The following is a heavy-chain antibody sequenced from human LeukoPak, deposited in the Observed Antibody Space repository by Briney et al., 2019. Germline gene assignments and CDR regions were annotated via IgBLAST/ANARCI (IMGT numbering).Heavy chain of an antibody. CDR1: GFTFSTYN. CDR2: ITSSSSYI. D-gene: IGHD1-26*01. Sequence: PGGSLRLSCSASGFTFSTYNMNWVRQAPGKGLVWVSSITSSSSYIFYADSVKGRFTISRDNAKTSLYLQMNSLRAEDTAVYYCARYSGTYRDFWGQGTLVTVSS. V-gene: IGHV3-21*01. J-gene: IGHJ4*02. CDR3: ARYSGTYRDF.